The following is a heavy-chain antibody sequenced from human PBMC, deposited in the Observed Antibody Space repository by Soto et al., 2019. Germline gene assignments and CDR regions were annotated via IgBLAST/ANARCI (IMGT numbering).Heavy chain of an antibody. Sequence: EVQLVESGGGLVQPGGSLRLSCAASGFTISTYWMHWVRQAPGKGLVWVSRIDTYGNTRSYADSVKGRFTISRDNAKNTLYLQMNNQKAEDTAVYYCASGTVDSRYYFDYWGQGTLVTVSS. CDR2: IDTYGNTR. CDR3: ASGTVDSRYYFDY. J-gene: IGHJ4*02. V-gene: IGHV3-74*01. CDR1: GFTISTYW. D-gene: IGHD1-26*01.